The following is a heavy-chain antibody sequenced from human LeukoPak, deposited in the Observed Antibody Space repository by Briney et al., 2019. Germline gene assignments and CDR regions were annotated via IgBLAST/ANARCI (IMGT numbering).Heavy chain of an antibody. CDR1: GFTFSSYS. J-gene: IGHJ4*02. Sequence: GGSLRLSCAASGFTFSSYSMNWVRQTPGKGLEWVAVISYDGSNKYYADSVKGRFTISRDNSKNTLYLQMNSLRAEDTAVYYCAKDMVPSSSWSPFDYWGQGTLVTVSS. D-gene: IGHD6-13*01. CDR3: AKDMVPSSSWSPFDY. CDR2: ISYDGSNK. V-gene: IGHV3-30*18.